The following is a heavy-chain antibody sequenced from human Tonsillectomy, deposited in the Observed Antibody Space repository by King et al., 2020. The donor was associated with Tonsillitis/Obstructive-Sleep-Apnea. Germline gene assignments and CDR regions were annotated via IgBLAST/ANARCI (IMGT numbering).Heavy chain of an antibody. J-gene: IGHJ4*02. CDR1: GFTFGDYV. CDR3: ARGYCSRTSCYKFDY. Sequence: VQLVESGGGLVQPGRSLRLSCTASGFTFGDYVMSWVRQAPGKGLEWVGFIRSKAFGGTTEYAASVKGRFTISRDDSKSIAYLQMNSLKTEDTAVYYCARGYCSRTSCYKFDYWGQGTLVTVSS. D-gene: IGHD2-2*02. CDR2: IRSKAFGGTT. V-gene: IGHV3-49*04.